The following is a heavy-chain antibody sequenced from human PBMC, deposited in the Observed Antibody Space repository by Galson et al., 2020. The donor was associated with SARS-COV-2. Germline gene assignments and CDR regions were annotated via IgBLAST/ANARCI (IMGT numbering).Heavy chain of an antibody. Sequence: GESLKISCAASGFTFSSYAMNWVRQAPGEGLEWVSAISGSGDTTHYAGSVKGRFTISRDNSKNTHYMQMNSVRAEDTAVYYCAKRLYSSSQSETRGMDVWGQGATVTVSS. CDR3: AKRLYSSSQSETRGMDV. CDR2: ISGSGDTT. CDR1: GFTFSSYA. J-gene: IGHJ6*02. D-gene: IGHD6-13*01. V-gene: IGHV3-23*01.